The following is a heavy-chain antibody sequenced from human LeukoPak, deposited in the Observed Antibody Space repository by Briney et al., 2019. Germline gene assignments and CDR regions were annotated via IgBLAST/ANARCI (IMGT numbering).Heavy chain of an antibody. Sequence: GGSLRLSCAASGFTFGSYWMSWVRQAPGKGLEWVANIKQDGSEKYYADSVKGRFTISRDNAKNSVYLQMNSLRAEDTAVYYCASGYYYVSSGPPDYFDYWGQGTLVTVSS. CDR1: GFTFGSYW. CDR3: ASGYYYVSSGPPDYFDY. J-gene: IGHJ4*02. CDR2: IKQDGSEK. V-gene: IGHV3-7*01. D-gene: IGHD3-22*01.